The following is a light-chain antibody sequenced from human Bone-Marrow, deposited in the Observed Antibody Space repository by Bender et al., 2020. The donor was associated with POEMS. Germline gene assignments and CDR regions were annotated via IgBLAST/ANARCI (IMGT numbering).Light chain of an antibody. CDR1: SSDVGSYDL. J-gene: IGLJ2*01. V-gene: IGLV2-14*02. CDR3: SSYTGSSTLVV. Sequence: QSALTQPASVSGSPGQSITISCAGTSSDVGSYDLVSWYQQHPGKAPKLIIYDVSDRPSGISNRFSGSKSGNKASLTISGLQAEDEAAYYCSSYTGSSTLVVFGGGTKLAVL. CDR2: DVS.